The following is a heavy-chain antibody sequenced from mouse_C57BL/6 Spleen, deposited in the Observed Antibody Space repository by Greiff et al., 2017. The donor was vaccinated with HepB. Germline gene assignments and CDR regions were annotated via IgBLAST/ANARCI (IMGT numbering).Heavy chain of an antibody. J-gene: IGHJ4*01. Sequence: EVQGVESGPELVKPGASVKMSCKASGYTFTDYNMHWVKQSHGKSLEWIGYINPNNGGTSYNQKFKGKATLTVNKSSSTAYMELRSLTSEDSAVYYCARGGYGKLWYAMDYWGQGTSVTVSS. CDR1: GYTFTDYN. D-gene: IGHD1-1*02. V-gene: IGHV1-22*01. CDR3: ARGGYGKLWYAMDY. CDR2: INPNNGGT.